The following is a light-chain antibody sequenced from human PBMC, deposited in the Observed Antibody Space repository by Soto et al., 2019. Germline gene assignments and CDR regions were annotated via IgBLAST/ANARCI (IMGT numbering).Light chain of an antibody. Sequence: ETVMTQSPGTLSVSLGERATLSCRASQSVSIHLAWYQQKPGQAPRLLIYGASTRATDMPGTFSGRGSGTEFTLTISSLRPEDFAVYYCQQYRSWPRTFGQGT. CDR2: GAS. CDR3: QQYRSWPRT. CDR1: QSVSIH. J-gene: IGKJ1*01. V-gene: IGKV3-15*01.